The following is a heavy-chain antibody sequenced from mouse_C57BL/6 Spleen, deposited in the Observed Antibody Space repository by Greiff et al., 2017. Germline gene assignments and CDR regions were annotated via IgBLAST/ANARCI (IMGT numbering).Heavy chain of an antibody. Sequence: EVQVVESGPELVKPGASVKISCKASGYSFTDYNMNWVKQSNGKSLEWIGVINPNYGTTSYNQKFKGKATLTVDQSSSTAYMQLNSLTSEDSAVYYCARAAYDYVLYAMDYWGQGTSVTVSS. CDR2: INPNYGTT. J-gene: IGHJ4*01. V-gene: IGHV1-39*01. CDR3: ARAAYDYVLYAMDY. CDR1: GYSFTDYN. D-gene: IGHD2-4*01.